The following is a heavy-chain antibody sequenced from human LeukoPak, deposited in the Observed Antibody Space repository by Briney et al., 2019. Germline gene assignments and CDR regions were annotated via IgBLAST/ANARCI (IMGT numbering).Heavy chain of an antibody. Sequence: GGSLRLSCAASGFTFSSYGMHWVRQAPGKGLEWVAFIRYDGSDKYYPDSVKGRFTISRDNSKNMLYLQMNSLRAEDTALYYCAKDLTTVTTQGDYWGQGTLVTVSS. J-gene: IGHJ4*02. D-gene: IGHD4-17*01. CDR1: GFTFSSYG. CDR3: AKDLTTVTTQGDY. V-gene: IGHV3-30*02. CDR2: IRYDGSDK.